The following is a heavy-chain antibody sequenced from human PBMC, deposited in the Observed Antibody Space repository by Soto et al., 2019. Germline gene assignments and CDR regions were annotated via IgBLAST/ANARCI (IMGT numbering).Heavy chain of an antibody. Sequence: GGSLRLSCAASGFTFSSYWMSWVRQAPGKGLEYVSSISTNGGSTHYADSVKGRFTISRDNSKNTQYLQMSSLRADDTAVYYCVKGEYYYDSSGYYPFDYWGQGTLVTAPQ. J-gene: IGHJ4*02. CDR1: GFTFSSYW. D-gene: IGHD3-22*01. CDR2: ISTNGGST. CDR3: VKGEYYYDSSGYYPFDY. V-gene: IGHV3-64D*06.